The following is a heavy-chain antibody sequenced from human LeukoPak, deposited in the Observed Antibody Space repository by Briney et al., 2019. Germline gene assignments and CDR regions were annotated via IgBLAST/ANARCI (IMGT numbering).Heavy chain of an antibody. CDR3: ARVGGIVDY. V-gene: IGHV4-59*01. J-gene: IGHJ4*02. D-gene: IGHD2-15*01. CDR2: IYYSGST. CDR1: GGSISSYY. Sequence: SETLSLTCTVSGGSISSYYWSWIWQPPGKRLEWIGYIYYSGSTNYNPSLKSRVTISVDTSKNQFSLKLSSVTAADTAVYYCARVGGIVDYWGQGTLLTVSS.